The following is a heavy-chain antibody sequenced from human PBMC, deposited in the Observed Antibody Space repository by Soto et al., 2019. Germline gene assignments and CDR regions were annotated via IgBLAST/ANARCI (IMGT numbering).Heavy chain of an antibody. CDR2: ISTTSDYT. J-gene: IGHJ4*02. V-gene: IGHV3-11*06. D-gene: IGHD6-13*01. CDR1: GFTFRDYY. Sequence: PGGSLRLSCTASGFTFRDYYMTWIRQAPGEGLEWVSYISTTSDYTNYADSVKGRFTISRDNAKNSLYLQMNSLRAEDTAVYYCARDRDLTSSWSFDYWGQGTLVTSPQ. CDR3: ARDRDLTSSWSFDY.